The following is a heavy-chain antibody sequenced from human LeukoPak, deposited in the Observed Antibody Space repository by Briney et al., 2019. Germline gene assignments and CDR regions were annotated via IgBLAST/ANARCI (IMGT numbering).Heavy chain of an antibody. V-gene: IGHV1-58*02. CDR1: GFTFTSSA. Sequence: SVKVSCKASGFTFTSSAMQWVRQARGQRLEWIGWIVVGSGNTNYAQKFQERVTITRDMTSTAYMELSSLRSEDTAVYYCAVGAEPAYYYYGMDVWGQGTTVTVSS. CDR3: AVGAEPAYYYYGMDV. D-gene: IGHD1-14*01. CDR2: IVVGSGNT. J-gene: IGHJ6*02.